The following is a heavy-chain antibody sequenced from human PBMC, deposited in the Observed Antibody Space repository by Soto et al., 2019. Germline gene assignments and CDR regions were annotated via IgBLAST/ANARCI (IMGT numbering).Heavy chain of an antibody. J-gene: IGHJ6*03. V-gene: IGHV6-1*01. CDR2: TYYRSRWYN. CDR1: GDKVSSNIAA. Sequence: SPTLSLTCAICGDKVSSNIAAWNWIRLSPSRGLEWLARTYYRSRWYNDYAVSVRSRITVNPDTSKNQFSLQLTSVTPEDTAVYYCAGTTSHQWYYMDVWGKGTTVTVSS. CDR3: AGTTSHQWYYMDV. D-gene: IGHD1-7*01.